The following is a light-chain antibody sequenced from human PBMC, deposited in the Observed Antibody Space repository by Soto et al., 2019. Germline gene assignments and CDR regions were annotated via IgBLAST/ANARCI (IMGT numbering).Light chain of an antibody. CDR2: GVS. J-gene: IGKJ3*01. CDR1: QSVSSSY. CDR3: QMYRSSLLFT. Sequence: EIVLTQTPGTLSLSPGERATLSCRASQSVSSSYLAWYQQKPGQAPRLLIYGVSNSATGIPDRFSGSGSGTDFILAISRVEPEDFAVYFCQMYRSSLLFTFGPGTKEDVK. V-gene: IGKV3-20*01.